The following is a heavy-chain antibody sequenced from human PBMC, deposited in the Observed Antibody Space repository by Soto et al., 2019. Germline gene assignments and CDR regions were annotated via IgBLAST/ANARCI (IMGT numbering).Heavy chain of an antibody. J-gene: IGHJ5*02. Sequence: QVQLVQSGAEVKKPGSSVKVSCKASGGTFSSYTISWVRQAPGHGLEWMGRFIPILGIANYAQKFQGIVTISADKSTSQAYMGLSSLGSEDAAVYYCARDPLHEGNGYSSSWKLRGGSDPWGEETLVTVSS. CDR1: GGTFSSYT. CDR2: FIPILGIA. V-gene: IGHV1-69*02. D-gene: IGHD6-13*01. CDR3: ARDPLHEGNGYSSSWKLRGGSDP.